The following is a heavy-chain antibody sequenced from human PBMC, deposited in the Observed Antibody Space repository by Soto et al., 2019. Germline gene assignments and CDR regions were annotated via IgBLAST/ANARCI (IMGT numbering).Heavy chain of an antibody. CDR2: IDSNGRSP. V-gene: IGHV3-74*01. CDR3: AGEQYTLNYAGY. Sequence: EVQLVESGGALVQPGGSLRLSCEASGFTFRNYYMHWVRQAPGQGLMWVARIDSNGRSPVYADSVKGRFTISRDNAKNTLFLQMDSLAAEDTAVYFCAGEQYTLNYAGYWGQGTQVTVS. D-gene: IGHD2-2*01. CDR1: GFTFRNYY. J-gene: IGHJ1*01.